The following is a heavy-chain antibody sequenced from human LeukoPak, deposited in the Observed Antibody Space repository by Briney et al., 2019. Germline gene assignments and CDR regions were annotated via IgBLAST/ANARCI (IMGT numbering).Heavy chain of an antibody. CDR2: IYKDGRST. Sequence: GGSLRLSCAASGMIFNNHWMNWVRQAPGKGLVWVARIYKDGRSTSYADSVKGRFTIYRDNAKNTLSLQMNSLRAEDTALYYCVRDVRGIGQDYYYMDVWGKGTTVTVSS. V-gene: IGHV3-74*01. J-gene: IGHJ6*03. CDR1: GMIFNNHW. D-gene: IGHD3/OR15-3a*01. CDR3: VRDVRGIGQDYYYMDV.